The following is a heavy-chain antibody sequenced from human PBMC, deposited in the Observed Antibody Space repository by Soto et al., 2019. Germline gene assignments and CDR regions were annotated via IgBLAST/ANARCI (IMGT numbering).Heavy chain of an antibody. Sequence: QAQLVQSGAEVKKPGSSVKVSCKASGGTFSSHTFSWVRQAPGQGLEWMGRIIPALGTATYAQKFQGRVTIPADESATTVYMELNSLRSEDTAVYYCARPDFGDYWYFDLWGRGTLVTVSS. CDR2: IIPALGTA. CDR3: ARPDFGDYWYFDL. J-gene: IGHJ2*01. D-gene: IGHD4-17*01. CDR1: GGTFSSHT. V-gene: IGHV1-69*08.